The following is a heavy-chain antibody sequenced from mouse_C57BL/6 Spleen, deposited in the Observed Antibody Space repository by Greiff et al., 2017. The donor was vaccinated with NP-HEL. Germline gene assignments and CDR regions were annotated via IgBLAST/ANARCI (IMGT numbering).Heavy chain of an antibody. D-gene: IGHD2-3*01. CDR3: ARRNYDGPFAY. Sequence: VQLKESGPELVKPGASVKISCKASGYSFTGYYMNWVKQSPEKSLEWIGEINPSTGGTTYNQKFKAKATLTVDKSSSTAYMQLKSLTSEDSAVYYCARRNYDGPFAYWGQGTLVTVSA. V-gene: IGHV1-42*01. J-gene: IGHJ3*01. CDR2: INPSTGGT. CDR1: GYSFTGYY.